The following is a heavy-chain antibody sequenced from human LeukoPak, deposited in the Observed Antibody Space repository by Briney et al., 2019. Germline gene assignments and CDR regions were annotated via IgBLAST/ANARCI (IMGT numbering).Heavy chain of an antibody. Sequence: SETLSLTCAVYGGSFSGYYWSWIRQPPGKGLEWIGEINHSGSTNYNPSLKSRVTISVDTSKNQFSLKLSSVTAADTAVYYCARRVVVEVRRAFDIWGQGTMVTVSS. CDR2: INHSGST. V-gene: IGHV4-34*01. CDR1: GGSFSGYY. J-gene: IGHJ3*02. CDR3: ARRVVVEVRRAFDI. D-gene: IGHD2-15*01.